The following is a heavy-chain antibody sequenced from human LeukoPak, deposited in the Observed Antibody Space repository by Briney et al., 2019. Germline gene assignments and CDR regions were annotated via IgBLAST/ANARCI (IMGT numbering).Heavy chain of an antibody. CDR1: GFTFSSYA. CDR2: ISYDGSNK. V-gene: IGHV3-30-3*01. D-gene: IGHD3-16*02. CDR3: ARDPDDYVWGSYRYSGRLDC. Sequence: GRSLRLSCAASGFTFSSYAVHSVRQAPGKGLEWVAVISYDGSNKYYADSVKGRFTISRDNSKNTLYLQMNSLRAEDTAVYYCARDPDDYVWGSYRYSGRLDCWGQGTLVTVSS. J-gene: IGHJ4*02.